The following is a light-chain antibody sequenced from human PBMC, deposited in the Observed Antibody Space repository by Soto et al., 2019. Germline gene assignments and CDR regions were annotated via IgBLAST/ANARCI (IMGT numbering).Light chain of an antibody. V-gene: IGKV3-20*01. CDR1: QSVRSSF. J-gene: IGKJ1*01. Sequence: EIVLTQSPGTLSLSPGERATLSCRASQSVRSSFLAWYQQKPGQAPRLLIYGASTRATGIPDRFSGSGSGTDFTLTISRLEPEDFAVYYCQQWGTFGQGTKVEIK. CDR2: GAS. CDR3: QQWGT.